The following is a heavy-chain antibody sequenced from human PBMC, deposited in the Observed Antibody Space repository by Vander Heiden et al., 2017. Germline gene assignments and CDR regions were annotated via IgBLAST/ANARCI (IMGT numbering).Heavy chain of an antibody. CDR3: ARGSRAAGYQYGLDV. V-gene: IGHV1-69*01. CDR2: IIPIFDTP. Sequence: QVQLVQSGAEVKKPGSSVKVSCNASGGTFSSYAISWVRQAPGQGLEWMGGIIPIFDTPNYAQEFQGRVTITADESTTTAYMEVSSLTSEDTAVYYCARGSRAAGYQYGLDVWGQGTTVTVSS. D-gene: IGHD3-9*01. J-gene: IGHJ6*02. CDR1: GGTFSSYA.